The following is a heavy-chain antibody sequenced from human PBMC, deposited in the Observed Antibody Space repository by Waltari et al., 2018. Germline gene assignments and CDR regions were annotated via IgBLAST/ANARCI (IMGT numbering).Heavy chain of an antibody. CDR1: GYNFTTHD. CDR2: MNPNSGNT. J-gene: IGHJ4*02. V-gene: IGHV1-8*01. D-gene: IGHD5-12*01. Sequence: QVQLVQSGAEVKQPGASVKVSCKASGYNFTTHDINWVRQATGQGLEWMGWMNPNSGNTGYTQKLQGRVTMTRNTSISTAYMELSSLRPEDTAVYYCARGTHSGYDWGQGTLVTVSS. CDR3: ARGTHSGYD.